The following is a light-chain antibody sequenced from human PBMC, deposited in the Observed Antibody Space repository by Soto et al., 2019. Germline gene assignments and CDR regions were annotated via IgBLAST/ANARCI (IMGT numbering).Light chain of an antibody. Sequence: ILLTQSPATLSLSPGERATLSCRASQSVSSNLAWSQQKPGQAPRLLTHDASTRANGIPARFSGSGSGTELTLPTSSLQPEDFAAYYCHQYYNRPSWTFGQGTKVDIK. CDR2: DAS. V-gene: IGKV3-15*01. CDR3: HQYYNRPSWT. J-gene: IGKJ1*01. CDR1: QSVSSN.